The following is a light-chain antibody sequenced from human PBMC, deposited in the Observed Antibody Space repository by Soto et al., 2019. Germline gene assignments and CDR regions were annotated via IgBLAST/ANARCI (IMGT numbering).Light chain of an antibody. CDR3: QERESLLCS. CDR1: QDISNY. J-gene: IGKJ1*01. V-gene: IGKV1-39*01. Sequence: QMSISVFSLSSSKRDRVTITCQASQDISNYLNWYQQKPGKAPKLLIYDASSLESGVPSRFSGSGSGTDFTLTISSLQAEDFIPYCCQERESLLCSFGEGTKVDIK. CDR2: DAS.